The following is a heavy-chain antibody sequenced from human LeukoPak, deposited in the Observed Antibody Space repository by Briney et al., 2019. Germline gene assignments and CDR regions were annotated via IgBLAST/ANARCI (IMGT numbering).Heavy chain of an antibody. CDR2: IYPGDSDP. Sequence: GESLKIPLKGSGYSFTSYWIGWVRQIPGKGLEWMGIIYPGDSDPRYSPSFQGQVTISAHKSITTAYLQWSSLKASDTAIYYCARRAQLHGYNDYWGQGTLVTVSS. CDR3: ARRAQLHGYNDY. D-gene: IGHD5-24*01. V-gene: IGHV5-51*01. CDR1: GYSFTSYW. J-gene: IGHJ4*02.